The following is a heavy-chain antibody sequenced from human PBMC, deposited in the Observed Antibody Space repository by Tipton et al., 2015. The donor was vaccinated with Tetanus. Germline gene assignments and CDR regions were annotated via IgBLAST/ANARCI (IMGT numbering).Heavy chain of an antibody. J-gene: IGHJ4*02. D-gene: IGHD6-19*01. CDR1: GFTFSSYW. CDR3: ARYRRGSSWYYFDY. V-gene: IGHV3-7*01. CDR2: IKQDGSEK. Sequence: SLRLSCAASGFTFSSYWMSWVRQAPGKGLEWVANIKQDGSEKYYVDSVKGRFTISRDNAKNSLYLQMNSLRAEDTAVYYCARYRRGSSWYYFDYWGQGTLVTVSS.